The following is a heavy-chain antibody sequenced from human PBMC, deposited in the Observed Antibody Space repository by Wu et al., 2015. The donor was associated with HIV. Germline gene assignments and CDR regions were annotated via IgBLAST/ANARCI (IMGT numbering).Heavy chain of an antibody. CDR2: VDPKDGET. J-gene: IGHJ4*02. CDR1: GYIFTDYY. CDR3: ATEKLQITKLRGGFDS. D-gene: IGHD3-16*01. V-gene: IGHV1-69-2*01. Sequence: QSGAEVKKPGTTVKISCKVSGYIFTDYYIHWVQQAPGKGLEWMGIVDPKDGETKYAQRFQGRVTIVADTSTETVYLEINSLRSEDTAFYYCATEKLQITKLRGGFDSWGQGTLVTVSS.